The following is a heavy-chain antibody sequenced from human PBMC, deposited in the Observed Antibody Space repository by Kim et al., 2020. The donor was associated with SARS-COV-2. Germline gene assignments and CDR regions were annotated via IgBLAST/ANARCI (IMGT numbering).Heavy chain of an antibody. V-gene: IGHV3-23*03. CDR3: AKAPLQLGDAFDI. Sequence: YAVSVKGRFPISRDNSKNTLYLQMNSLRAEDPAVYYCAKAPLQLGDAFDIWGQGTMVTVSS. D-gene: IGHD6-13*01. J-gene: IGHJ3*02.